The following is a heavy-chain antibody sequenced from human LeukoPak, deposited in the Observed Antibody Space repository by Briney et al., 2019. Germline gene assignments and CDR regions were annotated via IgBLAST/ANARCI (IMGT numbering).Heavy chain of an antibody. Sequence: SETLSLTCTVSGGSISSYSWSWIRQPAGKGLEWIGRIYTSGSTNYNPSFQSRVTMSVDTSKNQFSLKLSSVTAADTAVYYCASQYSSSWSDPFFQHWGQGTLVTVSS. V-gene: IGHV4-4*07. CDR1: GGSISSYS. D-gene: IGHD6-6*01. CDR2: IYTSGST. CDR3: ASQYSSSWSDPFFQH. J-gene: IGHJ1*01.